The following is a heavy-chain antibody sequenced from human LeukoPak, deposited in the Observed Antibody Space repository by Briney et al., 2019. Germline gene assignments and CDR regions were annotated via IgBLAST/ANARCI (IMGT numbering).Heavy chain of an antibody. J-gene: IGHJ4*02. CDR2: IYYTGST. CDR1: GGSISRSTYY. D-gene: IGHD3-22*01. CDR3: ARPYDTSSYYPFDF. V-gene: IGHV4-39*07. Sequence: SETLSLTCTVSGGSISRSTYYWGWIRQPPGKGLEWIGSIYYTGSTYYNPSLKSRVTISLDTSKNQFSLKLTSVTAADTAVYYCARPYDTSSYYPFDFWGQGTLVTVSS.